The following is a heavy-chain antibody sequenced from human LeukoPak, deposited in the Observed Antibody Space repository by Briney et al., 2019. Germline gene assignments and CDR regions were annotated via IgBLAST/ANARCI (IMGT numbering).Heavy chain of an antibody. V-gene: IGHV4-59*01. CDR1: GGSISSYY. CDR3: ARGVAARDYYMDV. J-gene: IGHJ6*03. Sequence: PSETLSLTCTVSGGSISSYYWSWIRQPPGKGLEWIGYIYYSGSTNYNPSLKSRVTISVDTSKNQFSLKLSSVTAADTAVYYCARGVAARDYYMDVWGKGTTVTVSS. D-gene: IGHD6-6*01. CDR2: IYYSGST.